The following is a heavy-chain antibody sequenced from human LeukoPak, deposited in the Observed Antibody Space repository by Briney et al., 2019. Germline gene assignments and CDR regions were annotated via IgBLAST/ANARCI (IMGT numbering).Heavy chain of an antibody. J-gene: IGHJ4*02. CDR2: IWYDGSNK. D-gene: IGHD3-22*01. CDR1: GFTFSSYV. V-gene: IGHV3-33*01. CDR3: ARDFGGPSAYYYDSSGYQGLGY. Sequence: GRSLRLSCAASGFTFSSYVMHWVRQAPGKGLEWVAVIWYDGSNKYYADSVKGRFTISRDNSKNTLYLQMNSLRAEDTAVYYCARDFGGPSAYYYDSSGYQGLGYWGQGTLVTVSS.